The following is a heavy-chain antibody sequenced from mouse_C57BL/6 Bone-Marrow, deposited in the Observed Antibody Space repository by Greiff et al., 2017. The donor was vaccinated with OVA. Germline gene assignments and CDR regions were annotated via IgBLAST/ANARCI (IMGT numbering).Heavy chain of an antibody. V-gene: IGHV1-82*01. J-gene: IGHJ3*01. CDR1: GYAFSSSW. Sequence: VKVVESGTELVKPGASVKISCKASGYAFSSSWMNWVKQRPGKGLEWIGRIYPGDGDTNYNGKFKGKATLTADKSYSTAYMQLSSLTSEDSAVYFCARIYYGYEGGFADWGQGTLVTVSA. CDR3: ARIYYGYEGGFAD. CDR2: IYPGDGDT. D-gene: IGHD2-2*01.